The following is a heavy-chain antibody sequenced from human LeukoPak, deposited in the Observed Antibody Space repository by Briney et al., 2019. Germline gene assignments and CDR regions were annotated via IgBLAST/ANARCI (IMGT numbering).Heavy chain of an antibody. Sequence: ASVKVSCKASGGTFSSYAITWVRQAPGQGLEWMGGIIPIFGTANYAQKFQGRVTITADESTSTAYMELSSLRSEDTAVHYCAGYLGSYYYYFDYWGQGTLVTVSS. CDR2: IIPIFGTA. J-gene: IGHJ4*02. CDR3: AGYLGSYYYYFDY. CDR1: GGTFSSYA. D-gene: IGHD1-26*01. V-gene: IGHV1-69*13.